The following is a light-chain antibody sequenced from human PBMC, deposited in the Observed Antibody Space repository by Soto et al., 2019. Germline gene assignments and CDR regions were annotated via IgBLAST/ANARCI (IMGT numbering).Light chain of an antibody. J-gene: IGKJ3*01. CDR3: KKYNSAPFT. V-gene: IGKV1-27*01. CDR1: QCISNY. Sequence: DIQMTQSPSSLSASVGDRVTITCRASQCISNYLAWYQQKQGKVPKLLIYAASTLEPGVPSRFSGSGSGTYFTLTISSLPSEDVATYYCKKYNSAPFTFGPGTKVDIK. CDR2: AAS.